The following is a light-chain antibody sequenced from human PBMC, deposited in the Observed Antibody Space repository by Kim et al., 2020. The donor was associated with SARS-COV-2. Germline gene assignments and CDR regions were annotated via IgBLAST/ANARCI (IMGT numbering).Light chain of an antibody. J-gene: IGKJ5*01. Sequence: EVVLTQSPATLSLSPGETATLSCRASQSVTTCLAWYQHIPGQAPRLLLYDASNRATGIPARFSGSGSGTDFTLTISSLEPEDFAVYYCQQCSNWPPITFGQGTRLEIK. CDR1: QSVTTC. V-gene: IGKV3-11*01. CDR2: DAS. CDR3: QQCSNWPPIT.